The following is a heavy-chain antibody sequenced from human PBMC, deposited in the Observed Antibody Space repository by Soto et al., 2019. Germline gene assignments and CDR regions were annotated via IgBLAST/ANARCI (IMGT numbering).Heavy chain of an antibody. Sequence: GGSLRLSCAASGFTFSSYSMNWVRQAPGKGLEWVSSISSSSSYIYYADSVKGRFTISRDNAKNSLYLQMNSLRAEDTAVYYCARDSLPAAMEDAFDIWGQGTMVTVSS. V-gene: IGHV3-21*01. CDR3: ARDSLPAAMEDAFDI. CDR2: ISSSSSYI. CDR1: GFTFSSYS. J-gene: IGHJ3*02. D-gene: IGHD2-2*01.